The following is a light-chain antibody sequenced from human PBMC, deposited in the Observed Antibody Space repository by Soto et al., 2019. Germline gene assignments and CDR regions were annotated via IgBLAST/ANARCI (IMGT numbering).Light chain of an antibody. CDR3: QKYNSAPWK. Sequence: DIQMTQSPSSLSTSVGDRVTITCRASQGISNYLAWYQQKPGKVPKLLIYAASTLQSGVPSRFSGSGSGTDFTLTISSLQTEDVATYYCQKYNSAPWKLGQGTKVEIK. CDR1: QGISNY. J-gene: IGKJ1*01. CDR2: AAS. V-gene: IGKV1-27*01.